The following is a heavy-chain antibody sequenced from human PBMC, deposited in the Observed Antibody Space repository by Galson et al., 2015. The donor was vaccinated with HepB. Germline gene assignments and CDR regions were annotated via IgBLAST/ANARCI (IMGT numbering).Heavy chain of an antibody. Sequence: SETLSLTCTVSGGSISSSYWSWIRQPPGKGLEWLGYVYYSGTTNYNPSLQSRITISIDTSKSQFSLKLNSVSAADTAVFYCARGRGTGTTLGFDSWGQGALVTVSS. J-gene: IGHJ4*02. D-gene: IGHD1-7*01. CDR1: GGSISSSY. CDR3: ARGRGTGTTLGFDS. CDR2: VYYSGTT. V-gene: IGHV4-59*01.